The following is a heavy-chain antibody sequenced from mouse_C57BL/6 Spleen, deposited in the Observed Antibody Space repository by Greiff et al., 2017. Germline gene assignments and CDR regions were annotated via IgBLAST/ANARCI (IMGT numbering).Heavy chain of an antibody. CDR3: ASFITTVVERYYFDY. D-gene: IGHD1-1*01. CDR1: GYTFTGYW. J-gene: IGHJ2*01. CDR2: ILPGSGST. Sequence: VKLQESGAELMKPGASVKLSCKATGYTFTGYWIEWVKQRPGHGLEWIGEILPGSGSTNYNEKFKGKATFTADTSSNTAYMQLSSLTTEDSAIYYCASFITTVVERYYFDYWGQGTTLTVSS. V-gene: IGHV1-9*01.